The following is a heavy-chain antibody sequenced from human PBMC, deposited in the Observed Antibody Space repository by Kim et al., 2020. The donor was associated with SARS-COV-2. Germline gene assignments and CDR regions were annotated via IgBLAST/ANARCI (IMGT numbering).Heavy chain of an antibody. Sequence: GGSLRLSCAASGFTFSSYGMHWVRQAPGKGLEWVAVISYDGSNKYYADSVKGRFTISRDNSKNTLYLQMNSLRAEDTAVYYCAKDPLLRANSGLVDYWGQGTLVTVSS. CDR3: AKDPLLRANSGLVDY. J-gene: IGHJ4*02. CDR1: GFTFSSYG. D-gene: IGHD6-19*01. CDR2: ISYDGSNK. V-gene: IGHV3-30*18.